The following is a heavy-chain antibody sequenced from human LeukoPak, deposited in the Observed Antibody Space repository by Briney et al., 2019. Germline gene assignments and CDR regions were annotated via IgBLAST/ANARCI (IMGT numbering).Heavy chain of an antibody. Sequence: PSETLSLTCTVSGGSISSGSYYWSWIRQPAGKGLEWIGRIYTSGSTNYNPSLKSRVTISVDTSKNQFSLKLSSVTAADTAVYYCARDTYYYDSSGYLGYYYYYMDVWGKGTTVTVSS. J-gene: IGHJ6*03. CDR3: ARDTYYYDSSGYLGYYYYYMDV. CDR1: GGSISSGSYY. CDR2: IYTSGST. D-gene: IGHD3-22*01. V-gene: IGHV4-61*02.